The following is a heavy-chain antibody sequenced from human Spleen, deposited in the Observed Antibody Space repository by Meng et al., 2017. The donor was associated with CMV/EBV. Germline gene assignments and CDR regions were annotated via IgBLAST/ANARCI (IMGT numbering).Heavy chain of an antibody. V-gene: IGHV1-2*02. CDR1: GYSFTGYY. Sequence: KVSCKASGYSFTGYYMHWVRLAPGQGLEWMGWIDPNSGVTNYAQKFQGRVTMTRDTSISTAYMELSSLRSDDTAVYYCTRDSHLEPGYWGQGTLVTSPQ. D-gene: IGHD1-1*01. J-gene: IGHJ4*02. CDR2: IDPNSGVT. CDR3: TRDSHLEPGY.